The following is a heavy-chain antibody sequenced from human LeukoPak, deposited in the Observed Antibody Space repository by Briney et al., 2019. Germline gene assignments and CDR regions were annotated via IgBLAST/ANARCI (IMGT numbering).Heavy chain of an antibody. V-gene: IGHV3-23*01. CDR2: ISGSGGST. CDR3: XXXGPKTGDLDY. D-gene: IGHD7-27*01. J-gene: IGHJ4*02. CDR1: GFTFSSYA. Sequence: GSLRLSCAASGFTFSSYAMSWVRQAPGKGLEWVSAISGSGGSTYYADSVKGRFTISRDNSKNTLYLQMNSLRAEDTAVYYXXXXGPKTGDLDYWGQGTLVTVSS.